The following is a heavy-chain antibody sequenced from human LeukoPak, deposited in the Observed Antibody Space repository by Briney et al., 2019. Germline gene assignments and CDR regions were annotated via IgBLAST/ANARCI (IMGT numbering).Heavy chain of an antibody. CDR2: INHSGRT. J-gene: IGHJ4*02. Sequence: SETLSLTCAVYGGSFNGYYWSWIRQPPGKGLEWIGEINHSGRTSYNPSLKSRVTISVDTSKNQFSLNLNSASAADSAVYYCARSDADGWDSWGQGALVTVSS. V-gene: IGHV4-34*01. D-gene: IGHD4-17*01. CDR1: GGSFNGYY. CDR3: ARSDADGWDS.